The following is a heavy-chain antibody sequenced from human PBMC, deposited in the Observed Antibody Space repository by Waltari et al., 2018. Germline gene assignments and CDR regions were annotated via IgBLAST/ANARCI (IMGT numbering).Heavy chain of an antibody. CDR2: VHHRGKT. CDR3: AGDRAIGLFFDY. V-gene: IGHV4-4*02. Sequence: QVQLQESGQGLVKPSGTLSLPCAVSGDSVRGHYWWSWARQSPEKGLEWIGQVHHRGKTHYNPSIQSRVTISVDSPKNHFSLTLKSVTAADTAVYYCAGDRAIGLFFDYWGRGTLVTVSS. CDR1: GDSVRGHYW. D-gene: IGHD2-2*01. J-gene: IGHJ4*02.